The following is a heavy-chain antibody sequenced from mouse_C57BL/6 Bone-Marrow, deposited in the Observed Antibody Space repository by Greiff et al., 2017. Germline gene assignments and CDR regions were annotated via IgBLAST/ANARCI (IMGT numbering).Heavy chain of an antibody. CDR3: ARSYGSSYYALDY. Sequence: VQLQQSGPELVKPGASVKISCKASGYTFTDYYMNWVKQSHGKSLEWIGDINPNNGGTSYNQKFKGKATLTVDKSSSTAYMELRSLTSEDSAVYDCARSYGSSYYALDYWGQGTSVTVSS. CDR1: GYTFTDYY. D-gene: IGHD1-1*01. CDR2: INPNNGGT. V-gene: IGHV1-26*01. J-gene: IGHJ4*01.